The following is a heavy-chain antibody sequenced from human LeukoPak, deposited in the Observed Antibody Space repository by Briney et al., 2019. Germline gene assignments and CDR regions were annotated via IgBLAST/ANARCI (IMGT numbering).Heavy chain of an antibody. CDR3: ARHAPPRFSYYYYDSSRDAFDI. Sequence: SETPSLTCTVSGGSISSSSYYWGWIRQPPGKGLEWIGSIYYSGSTYYNPSLKSRVTISVDTSKNQFSLKLSSVTAADTAVYYCARHAPPRFSYYYYDSSRDAFDIWGQGTMVTVSS. CDR1: GGSISSSSYY. V-gene: IGHV4-39*07. CDR2: IYYSGST. D-gene: IGHD3-22*01. J-gene: IGHJ3*02.